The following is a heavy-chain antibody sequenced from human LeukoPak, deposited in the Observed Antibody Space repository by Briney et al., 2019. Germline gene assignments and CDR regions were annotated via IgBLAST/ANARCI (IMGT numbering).Heavy chain of an antibody. CDR1: GGSISSYY. J-gene: IGHJ5*02. Sequence: SETLSLTCTVSGGSISSYYWSWIRQPPGKGLEWIGEINHSGSTNYNPSLKSRVTISVDTSKNQFSLKLSSVTAADTAVYYCARGRIAARSGAFNWFDPWGQGTLVTVSS. CDR2: INHSGST. V-gene: IGHV4-34*01. CDR3: ARGRIAARSGAFNWFDP. D-gene: IGHD6-6*01.